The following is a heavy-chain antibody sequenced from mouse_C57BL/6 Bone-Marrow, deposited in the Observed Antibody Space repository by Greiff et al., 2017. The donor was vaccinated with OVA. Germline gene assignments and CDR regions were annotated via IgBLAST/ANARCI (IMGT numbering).Heavy chain of an antibody. CDR2: IYPGDGDT. J-gene: IGHJ3*01. CDR1: GYAFSSYW. D-gene: IGHD2-2*01. V-gene: IGHV1-80*01. Sequence: VKLMESGAELVKPGASVKISCKASGYAFSSYWMNWVKQRPGKGLEWIGQIYPGDGDTNYNGKFKGKATLTADKSSSTAYMQLSSLTSEDSAVYFCARGGWLQFAYWGQGTLVTVSA. CDR3: ARGGWLQFAY.